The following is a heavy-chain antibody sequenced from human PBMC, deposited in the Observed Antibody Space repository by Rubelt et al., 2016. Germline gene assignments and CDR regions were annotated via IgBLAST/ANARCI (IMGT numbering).Heavy chain of an antibody. Sequence: GKGLEWIGETNHSGSTNYNPSLKSRVTLSVDTSKNQFSLKLSSVTAADTAVYYCARVKSSSGWYYFDYWGQGTLVTVSS. CDR2: TNHSGST. V-gene: IGHV4-34*01. J-gene: IGHJ4*02. CDR3: ARVKSSSGWYYFDY. D-gene: IGHD6-19*01.